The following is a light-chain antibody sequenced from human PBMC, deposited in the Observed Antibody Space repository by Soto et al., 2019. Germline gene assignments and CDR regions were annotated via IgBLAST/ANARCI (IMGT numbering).Light chain of an antibody. V-gene: IGLV2-14*01. J-gene: IGLJ2*01. Sequence: QSALTQPASVSGSPGQSITISCTGGSNDVGDYDYVSWYQHHPGNAPKLMIFEVSSRPSGVSNRFSGSKSGNTASLTISGLQAEDEADYYCTSYTTTASLIFGGGTKLTVL. CDR2: EVS. CDR1: SNDVGDYDY. CDR3: TSYTTTASLI.